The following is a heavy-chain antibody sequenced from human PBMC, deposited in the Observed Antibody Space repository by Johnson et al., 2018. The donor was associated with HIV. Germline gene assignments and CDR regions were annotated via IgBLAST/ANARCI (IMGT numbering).Heavy chain of an antibody. J-gene: IGHJ3*02. CDR3: AKDRRQSSWELLDDAFDI. CDR2: IGPAGDT. CDR1: GFTFSSYD. D-gene: IGHD1-26*01. V-gene: IGHV3-13*01. Sequence: VQLVESGGGLVQPGGSLRLSCAASGFTFSSYDMHWVRQATGKGLEWVSAIGPAGDTYYPGSVKGRFTISRDNSKNTLYLQMNSLRAEDTAVYYCAKDRRQSSWELLDDAFDIWGQGTMVTVSS.